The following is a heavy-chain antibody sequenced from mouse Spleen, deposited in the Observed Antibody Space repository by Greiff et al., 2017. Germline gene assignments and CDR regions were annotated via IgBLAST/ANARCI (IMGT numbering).Heavy chain of an antibody. Sequence: EVQLVESGGGLVKPGGSLKLSCAASGFTFSSYAMSWVRQTPEKRLEWVAAINSNGGSTYYPDSVKGRFTISRDNAKNNLYLQMSSLKSEDTAMYYCARGYDGYYPYYFDYWGQGTTLTVSS. V-gene: IGHV5-6-3*01. CDR1: GFTFSSYA. J-gene: IGHJ2*01. CDR2: INSNGGST. CDR3: ARGYDGYYPYYFDY. D-gene: IGHD2-3*01.